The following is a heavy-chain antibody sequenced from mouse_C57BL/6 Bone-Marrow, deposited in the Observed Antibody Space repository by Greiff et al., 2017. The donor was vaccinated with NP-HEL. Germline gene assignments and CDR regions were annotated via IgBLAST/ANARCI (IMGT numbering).Heavy chain of an antibody. V-gene: IGHV1-78*01. CDR3: ARRGFYDYGWFAY. J-gene: IGHJ3*01. D-gene: IGHD2-4*01. CDR2: ISPRDGST. Sequence: QVQLQQSDAELVKPGASVKISCKVSGYTFPDHTIHWMKQRPEQGLEWIGYISPRDGSTKYNEKFKGKATLTADKSSSTAYMQLNSLTSEDSAVYFCARRGFYDYGWFAYWGQGTLVTVSA. CDR1: GYTFPDHT.